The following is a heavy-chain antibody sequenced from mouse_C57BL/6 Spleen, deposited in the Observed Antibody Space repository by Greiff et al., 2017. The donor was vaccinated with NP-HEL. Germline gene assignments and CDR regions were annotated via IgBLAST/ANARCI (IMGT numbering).Heavy chain of an antibody. Sequence: EVQLQQSGPELVKPGASVKMSCKASGYTFTDYNMHWVKQSHGKSLEWIGYINPNNGGTSYNQKFKGKATLTVNKSSSTAYMELRSLTSEDSAVYYCASPHYYGSSFAYWGQGTLVTVSA. CDR2: INPNNGGT. CDR3: ASPHYYGSSFAY. V-gene: IGHV1-22*01. J-gene: IGHJ3*01. CDR1: GYTFTDYN. D-gene: IGHD1-1*01.